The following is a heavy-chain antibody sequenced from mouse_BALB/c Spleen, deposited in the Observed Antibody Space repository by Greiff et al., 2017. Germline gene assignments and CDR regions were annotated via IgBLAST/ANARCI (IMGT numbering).Heavy chain of an antibody. D-gene: IGHD4-1*01. Sequence: EVKLQESGGGLVQPGGSLKLSCAASGFTFSNYTMSWVRQTPEKRLEWVAYISNGGGSTYYPDTVKGRFTISRDNAKNTLYLQMSSLKSEDTAMYYCARLTGRFAYWGQGTLVTVSA. CDR3: ARLTGRFAY. V-gene: IGHV5-12-2*01. CDR2: ISNGGGST. CDR1: GFTFSNYT. J-gene: IGHJ3*01.